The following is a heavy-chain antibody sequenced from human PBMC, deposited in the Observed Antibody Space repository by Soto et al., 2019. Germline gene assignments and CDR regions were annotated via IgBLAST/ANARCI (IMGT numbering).Heavy chain of an antibody. Sequence: ASVKVSCKASGYTFTSYGISWVRQAPGQGLEWMGWISAYNGNTNYAQKLQGRVTMTTDTSTSTAYMELRSLRSDDTAVYYCARVTMVRGVSYWFDPWGQGTLVTVSS. J-gene: IGHJ5*02. D-gene: IGHD3-10*01. CDR2: ISAYNGNT. CDR1: GYTFTSYG. V-gene: IGHV1-18*01. CDR3: ARVTMVRGVSYWFDP.